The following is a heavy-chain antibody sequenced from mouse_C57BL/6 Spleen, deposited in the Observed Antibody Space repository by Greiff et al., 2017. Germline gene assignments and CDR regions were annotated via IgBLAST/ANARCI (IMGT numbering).Heavy chain of an antibody. CDR2: ISSGSSTI. Sequence: EVKLMESGGGLVKPGGSLKLSCAASGFTFSDYGMHWVRQAPEKGLEWVAYISSGSSTIYYADTVKGRFTISRDNAKNPLFLQMTSLRSEDTDMYYCTRGDWYFDDWGQGTTRTVSS. D-gene: IGHD3-3*01. CDR1: GFTFSDYG. J-gene: IGHJ2*01. V-gene: IGHV5-17*01. CDR3: TRGDWYFDD.